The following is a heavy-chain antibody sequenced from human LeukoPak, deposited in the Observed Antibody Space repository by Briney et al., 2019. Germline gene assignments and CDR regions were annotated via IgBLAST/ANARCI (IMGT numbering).Heavy chain of an antibody. CDR1: GGTFTIYA. CDR3: ARTIAAAGGNDY. D-gene: IGHD6-13*01. Sequence: ASVKVSCKASGGTFTIYAISWMRQAPGQGLGWMGGIIPIFGTANYAQKFQGRVTITADESTSTAYMELSSLRSEDTAVYYCARTIAAAGGNDYWGQGTLVTVSS. CDR2: IIPIFGTA. J-gene: IGHJ4*02. V-gene: IGHV1-69*01.